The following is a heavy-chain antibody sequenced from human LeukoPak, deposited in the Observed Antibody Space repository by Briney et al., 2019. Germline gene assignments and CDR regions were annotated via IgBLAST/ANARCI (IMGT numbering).Heavy chain of an antibody. CDR2: TYHRGNT. Sequence: SETLSLTGTVHDYSIRCGFFWGLIRQPPAQGLQLIGTTYHRGNTYYKPSLKSRVTISVDTSKNQFSLKLRSVTAADTAVYYCARDDPYDSDGYAPYYFDYWGQGTLVTVSS. D-gene: IGHD5-24*01. J-gene: IGHJ4*02. CDR1: DYSIRCGFF. CDR3: ARDDPYDSDGYAPYYFDY. V-gene: IGHV4-38-2*02.